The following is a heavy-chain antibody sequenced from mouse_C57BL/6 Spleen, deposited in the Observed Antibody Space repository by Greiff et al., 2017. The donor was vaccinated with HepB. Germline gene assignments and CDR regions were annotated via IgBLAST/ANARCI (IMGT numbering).Heavy chain of an antibody. V-gene: IGHV3-1*01. CDR3: ARGASYGRVAY. J-gene: IGHJ3*01. CDR1: GYSITSGYD. Sequence: EVKLVESGPGMVKPSQSLSLTCTVTGYSITSGYDWHWIRHFPGNKLEWMGYISYSGSTNYNPSLKSRISITHDTSKNHFFLKLNSVTTEDTATYYCARGASYGRVAYWGQGTLVTVSA. D-gene: IGHD1-1*01. CDR2: ISYSGST.